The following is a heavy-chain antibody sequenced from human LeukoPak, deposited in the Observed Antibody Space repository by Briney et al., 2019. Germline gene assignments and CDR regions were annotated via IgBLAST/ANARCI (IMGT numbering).Heavy chain of an antibody. J-gene: IGHJ4*02. D-gene: IGHD5-12*01. CDR3: ACMLATSRRADY. CDR2: IYYSGNT. CDR1: GDHLSSYH. V-gene: IGHV4-59*08. Sequence: PSETLALLCTVSGDHLSSYHWRWIRQPPGKGLELIGYIYYSGNTNYNPSLKSRVTISVDTSKTHFSLNLRSVTAADTAVNDCACMLATSRRADYGGQGTLVTVSS.